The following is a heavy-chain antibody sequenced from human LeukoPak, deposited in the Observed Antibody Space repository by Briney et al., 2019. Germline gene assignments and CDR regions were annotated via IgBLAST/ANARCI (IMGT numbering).Heavy chain of an antibody. V-gene: IGHV1-18*01. CDR2: FAPYNNNG. CDR1: GYNFATHG. CDR3: TRDPRHKYGNFDN. Sequence: ASVKVSCKASGYNFATHGISWVRQAPRQGLEWMGWFAPYNNNGNSAQKFQGRLTMTTDTSTSTASMELRSLRSDDTAVYYCTRDPRHKYGNFDNWGQGTLVTVSS. D-gene: IGHD6-6*01. J-gene: IGHJ4*02.